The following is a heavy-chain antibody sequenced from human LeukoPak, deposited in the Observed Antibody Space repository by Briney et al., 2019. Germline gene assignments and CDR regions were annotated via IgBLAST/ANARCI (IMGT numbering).Heavy chain of an antibody. J-gene: IGHJ4*02. V-gene: IGHV4-34*01. D-gene: IGHD3-22*01. CDR3: ASDSFYDSGGYFYY. Sequence: SETLSLTCAVYGGSFSAYYWSWIRQPPGKGLEWIGEINHSGSTNYNPSLKSRVTISVDTSKNQFSLKLSSVTAADTAMYYCASDSFYDSGGYFYYWGQGTLVTVSS. CDR2: INHSGST. CDR1: GGSFSAYY.